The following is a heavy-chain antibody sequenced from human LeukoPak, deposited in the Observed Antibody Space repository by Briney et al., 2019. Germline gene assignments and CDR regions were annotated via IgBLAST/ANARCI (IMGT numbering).Heavy chain of an antibody. CDR2: IIPIFGTA. CDR3: ARDPIIAAAVNYFDY. D-gene: IGHD6-13*01. CDR1: GGTFSSYA. V-gene: IGHV1-69*01. Sequence: SVKVSCKASGGTFSSYAISWVRQAPGQGLEWMGGIIPIFGTANYAQKFQGRVTITADESTSTAYMELSSLRSEDTAVYYCARDPIIAAAVNYFDYWGQGTLVTVSP. J-gene: IGHJ4*02.